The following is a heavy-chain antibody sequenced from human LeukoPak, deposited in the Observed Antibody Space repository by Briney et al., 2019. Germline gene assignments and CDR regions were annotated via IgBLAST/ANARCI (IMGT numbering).Heavy chain of an antibody. J-gene: IGHJ4*02. CDR3: ARRGVRNGYFDY. CDR2: IYPDDSDT. CDR1: GYSFTSYW. D-gene: IGHD3-10*01. Sequence: GESLKISCQGSGYSFTSYWIGWVRQMPGRGLEWMGIIYPDDSDTRYSPSFQGQVTISADKSLSTAYLQWSSLKASDTAMYYCARRGVRNGYFDYWGQGTLVTVSS. V-gene: IGHV5-51*01.